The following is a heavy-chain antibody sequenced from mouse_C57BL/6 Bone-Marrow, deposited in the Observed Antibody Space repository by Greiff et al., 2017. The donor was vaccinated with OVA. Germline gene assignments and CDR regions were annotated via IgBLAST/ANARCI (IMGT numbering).Heavy chain of an antibody. CDR2: IDPANGNT. J-gene: IGHJ1*03. V-gene: IGHV14-3*01. D-gene: IGHD1-1*01. CDR3: ARLYYGSSYRGYFDV. Sequence: VQLQQSVAELVRPGASVKLSCTASGFNIKNTYMHWVKQRPEQGLEWIGRIDPANGNTKYAPKFQGKATITADTSSNTAYLQLSSLTSEDTAIYYCARLYYGSSYRGYFDVWGTGTTVTVSS. CDR1: GFNIKNTY.